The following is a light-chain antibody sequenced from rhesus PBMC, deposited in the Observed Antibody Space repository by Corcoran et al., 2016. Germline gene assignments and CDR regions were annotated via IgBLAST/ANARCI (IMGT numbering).Light chain of an antibody. CDR1: ENVNNY. V-gene: IGKV1-74*01. CDR3: QQSFNTPLT. J-gene: IGKJ4*01. CDR2: AAS. Sequence: DIQMTQSPSSLSASVGDRVTITCRASENVNNYLHWYQQKPGKAPTLLIYAASTLQSGVPSRFSGSGSGTNYTFTISSLQPEDVATYYCQQSFNTPLTFGGGTKVEIK.